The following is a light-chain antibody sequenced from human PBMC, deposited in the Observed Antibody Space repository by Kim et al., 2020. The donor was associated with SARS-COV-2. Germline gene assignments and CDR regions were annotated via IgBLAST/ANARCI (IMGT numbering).Light chain of an antibody. CDR1: QDISNY. CDR2: AAS. CDR3: QQLNSYPWT. V-gene: IGKV1-9*01. Sequence: ASEGDRVAVTCRASQDISNYLAWYQQKPGKAPQLLIFAASTLQGGVPSRFSGSGSGTEFTLSVSSLQPEDFATYYCQQLNSYPWTFGQGTKVDIK. J-gene: IGKJ1*01.